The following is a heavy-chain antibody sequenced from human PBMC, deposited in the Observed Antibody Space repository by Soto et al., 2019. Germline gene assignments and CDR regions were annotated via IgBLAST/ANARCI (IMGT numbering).Heavy chain of an antibody. CDR3: AESRSGP. CDR1: GGTFSSYA. CDR2: FIPIFGTA. J-gene: IGHJ5*02. Sequence: ASVKVSCKASGGTFSSYAISWVRQAPGQGLEWMVGFIPIFGTANYAQKFQGIVTITADESTSTAYMELSSVTAADTAVYYCAESRSGPWGQGTLVTVSS. V-gene: IGHV1-69*13.